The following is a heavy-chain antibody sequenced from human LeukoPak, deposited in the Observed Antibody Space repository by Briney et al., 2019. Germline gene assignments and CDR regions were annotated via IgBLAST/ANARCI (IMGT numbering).Heavy chain of an antibody. CDR3: ARVRGNSCDY. J-gene: IGHJ4*02. CDR1: GFRLSDYY. Sequence: ASVAVPCKTSGFRLSDYYFHWVRQAPGQGLEWMGWIRGDTGDTDSPQKFQGRVTMTRDTSINTAYMELSRLTFDDTAMYFCARVRGNSCDYWGQGTLVTVSS. CDR2: IRGDTGDT. V-gene: IGHV1-2*02. D-gene: IGHD6-13*01.